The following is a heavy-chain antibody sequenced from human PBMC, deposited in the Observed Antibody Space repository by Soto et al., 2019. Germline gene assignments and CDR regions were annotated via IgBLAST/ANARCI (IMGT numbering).Heavy chain of an antibody. J-gene: IGHJ4*02. CDR2: VNPILSMS. CDR1: GDTFSFYT. D-gene: IGHD3-10*01. CDR3: ATSYGSGYRAFDY. V-gene: IGHV1-69*02. Sequence: QVQLVQSGAEVKKPGSSVKVSCKASGDTFSFYTINWVRQAPGLGLEWMGRVNPILSMSNYAQKFQGRVTMTPDKSTSTAYMEPRSLRSEDTAFYYCATSYGSGYRAFDYWGQGALVTVSS.